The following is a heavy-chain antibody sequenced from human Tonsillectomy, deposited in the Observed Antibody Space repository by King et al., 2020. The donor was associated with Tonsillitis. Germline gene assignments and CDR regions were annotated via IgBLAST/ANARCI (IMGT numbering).Heavy chain of an antibody. D-gene: IGHD1-26*01. Sequence: VQLVESGGGLVQPGGSLRLSCAASGFTFNTFAMSWVRQAPGKGLEWVSVISGSGSSTYYADSVRGRFTISRDNSKTTLYLQMNSLRAEDTAVYYCAKSYSGSPSPMVNWGQGTLVTVSS. J-gene: IGHJ4*02. V-gene: IGHV3-23*04. CDR2: ISGSGSST. CDR1: GFTFNTFA. CDR3: AKSYSGSPSPMVN.